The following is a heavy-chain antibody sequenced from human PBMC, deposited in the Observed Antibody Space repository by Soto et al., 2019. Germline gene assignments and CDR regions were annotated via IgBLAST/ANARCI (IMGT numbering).Heavy chain of an antibody. Sequence: QVRLVQSGTDVKQPGASVKVSCKTSGYTFTEYDINWVRQAPGPGLDWMGWMNTTTGNTGYAQKFQGRVTMTRDTSISTAYMEPRRLRSEDTAIYYCARVVRSFGGHAGYWGQGTLVTVSS. J-gene: IGHJ4*02. CDR2: MNTTTGNT. CDR3: ARVVRSFGGHAGY. D-gene: IGHD3-3*01. CDR1: GYTFTEYD. V-gene: IGHV1-8*01.